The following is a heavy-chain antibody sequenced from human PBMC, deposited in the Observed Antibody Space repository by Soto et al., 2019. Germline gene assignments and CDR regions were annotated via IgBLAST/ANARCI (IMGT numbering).Heavy chain of an antibody. D-gene: IGHD2-15*01. V-gene: IGHV4-31*03. CDR1: XGSXSXXGXX. CDR3: ARHKRGGSCHDN. CDR2: IYYSGST. J-gene: IGHJ4*02. Sequence: SDXLSFTCTVXXGSXSXXGXXXXXXXQHPGKGLEWIGYIYYSGSTYYNPSLKSRVTISVDTSKNQFSLKLSSVTAADTAVSYCARHKRGGSCHDNWGQGTL.